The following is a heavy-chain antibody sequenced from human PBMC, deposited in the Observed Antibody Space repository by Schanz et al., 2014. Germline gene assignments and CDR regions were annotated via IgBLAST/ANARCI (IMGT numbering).Heavy chain of an antibody. CDR1: GFIVSSTY. D-gene: IGHD3-22*01. CDR2: ISSSSSTI. Sequence: EVQLLESGGGLVRPGGSLRLSCAASGFIVSSTYMTWVRQAPGKGLEWVSYISSSSSTIYYADSVKGRFTISRDNAKNSLYLQMNSLRAEDTGVYYCARGREVVAKIFDVWGQGTMXTVSS. J-gene: IGHJ3*01. V-gene: IGHV3-48*01. CDR3: ARGREVVAKIFDV.